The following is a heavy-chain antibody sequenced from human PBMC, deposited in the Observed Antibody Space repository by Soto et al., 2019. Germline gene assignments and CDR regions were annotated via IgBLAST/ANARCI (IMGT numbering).Heavy chain of an antibody. J-gene: IGHJ4*02. Sequence: EMQLLESGGGLVQPGGSLRLSCAVSGFTFSNFAMSWVRQAPGKGLEWVSVISGSGGGTSYADSVKGRFTVSRDNSKNTLCLQMNTLRADDTAVYYCAMDRSYSSDWAVTPFDDWGQGTLVTVSS. D-gene: IGHD6-19*01. CDR2: ISGSGGGT. CDR1: GFTFSNFA. CDR3: AMDRSYSSDWAVTPFDD. V-gene: IGHV3-23*01.